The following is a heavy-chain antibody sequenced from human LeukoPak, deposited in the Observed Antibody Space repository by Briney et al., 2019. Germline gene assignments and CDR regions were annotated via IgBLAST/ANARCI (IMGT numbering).Heavy chain of an antibody. CDR1: GFTFSSYE. J-gene: IGHJ4*02. D-gene: IGHD2-15*01. V-gene: IGHV3-48*03. CDR3: ATLSVVVVPAELN. Sequence: GALRLSCAASGFTFSSYEMNWVRQAPGKGLEWVADISSSGTTIHYADSLKGRFTISRDNAKNSLYLQMNSLRAEDTAVYYCATLSVVVVPAELNWGQGTLVTVSS. CDR2: ISSSGTTI.